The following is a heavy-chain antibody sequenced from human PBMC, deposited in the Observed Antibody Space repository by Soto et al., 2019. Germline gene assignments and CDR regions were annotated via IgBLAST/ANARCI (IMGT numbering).Heavy chain of an antibody. J-gene: IGHJ4*02. Sequence: GGSLRLSCSASGFTFSSYAMHRVRQAPGKGLEYVSAISSNGGSTYYADSVKGRFTISRDNSKNTLYLQMSSLRAEDTAVYYCVKDRVTVVRGAHFDYWGQGTRVTVSS. CDR2: ISSNGGST. D-gene: IGHD3-10*01. CDR1: GFTFSSYA. V-gene: IGHV3-64D*08. CDR3: VKDRVTVVRGAHFDY.